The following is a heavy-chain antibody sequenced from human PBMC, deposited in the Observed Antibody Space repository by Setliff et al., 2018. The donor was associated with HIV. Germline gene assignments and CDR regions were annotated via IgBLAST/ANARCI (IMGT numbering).Heavy chain of an antibody. Sequence: PSETLSLTCAVSGDSMSSGDYSWNWIRQSPGKGLEWIGYIYPSGRTYYNPSLKNRVTMSIDRSKKQFSLNLSSVTAADTALYFCVREGAGSGSYYLDFWGQGKLVTVSS. CDR2: IYPSGRT. CDR1: GDSMSSGDYS. CDR3: VREGAGSGSYYLDF. J-gene: IGHJ4*02. V-gene: IGHV4-30-2*06. D-gene: IGHD3-10*01.